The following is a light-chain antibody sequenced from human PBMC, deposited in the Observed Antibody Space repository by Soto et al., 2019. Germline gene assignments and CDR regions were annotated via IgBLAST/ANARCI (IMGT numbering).Light chain of an antibody. Sequence: DIVMTQSPATLSVSAGETATLSCRASEDVSITLAWYQQKPGQSPRLLIYDVSTRATGIPARFSGSGSGTEFTLTISDLQSADFAVYYCQQYNKGPPWTFGQGTKVDIK. V-gene: IGKV3-15*01. CDR2: DVS. CDR3: QQYNKGPPWT. J-gene: IGKJ1*01. CDR1: EDVSIT.